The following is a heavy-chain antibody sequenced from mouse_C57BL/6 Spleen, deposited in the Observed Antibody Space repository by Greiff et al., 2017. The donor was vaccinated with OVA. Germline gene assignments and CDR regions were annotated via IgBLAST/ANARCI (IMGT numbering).Heavy chain of an antibody. V-gene: IGHV1-52*01. D-gene: IGHD1-1*01. CDR3: ARSGVNYGDY. Sequence: QVQLQQPGAELVRPGSSVKLSCKASGYTFTSYWMHWVKQRPIQGLEWIGNIDPSDSETHYNQKFKDKATLTVDKSSSTAYMQLSSLTSEDSAVYYSARSGVNYGDYWGQGTTLTVSS. J-gene: IGHJ2*01. CDR1: GYTFTSYW. CDR2: IDPSDSET.